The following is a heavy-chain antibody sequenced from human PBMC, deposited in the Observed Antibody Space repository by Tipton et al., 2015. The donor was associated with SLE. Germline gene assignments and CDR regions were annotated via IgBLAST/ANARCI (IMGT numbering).Heavy chain of an antibody. D-gene: IGHD6-19*01. CDR1: GASISDNC. V-gene: IGHV4-59*01. CDR3: ARENQKIAVAGHFDY. J-gene: IGHJ4*02. Sequence: TLSLTCVVSGASISDNCWSWIRQPPGKGLEWIGIIYDSGSTNYNPSLKSRVSVSVDKTKNQLFLKLRSVTAADTAVYYCARENQKIAVAGHFDYWGPGNPGHRLL. CDR2: IYDSGST.